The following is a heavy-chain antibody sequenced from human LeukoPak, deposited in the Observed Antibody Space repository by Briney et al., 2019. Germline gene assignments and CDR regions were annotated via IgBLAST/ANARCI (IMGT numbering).Heavy chain of an antibody. D-gene: IGHD2-21*02. Sequence: PGGSLRLSCAASGFTVSSSYMSWVRQAPGKGLEWVSIMFRGGTTYYADSVKGRFTISRDNSKNTLYLHMNSLRAEDTAVYYCARDESGDSVGYFDAWGQGTLVTVSS. CDR2: MFRGGTT. CDR1: GFTVSSSY. J-gene: IGHJ4*02. CDR3: ARDESGDSVGYFDA. V-gene: IGHV3-53*01.